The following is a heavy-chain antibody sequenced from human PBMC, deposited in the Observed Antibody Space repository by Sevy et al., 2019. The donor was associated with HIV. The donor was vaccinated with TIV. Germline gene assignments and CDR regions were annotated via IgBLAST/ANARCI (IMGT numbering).Heavy chain of an antibody. D-gene: IGHD3-10*01. J-gene: IGHJ2*01. CDR2: IRSKANSYAT. CDR1: GFTFSGSA. Sequence: GGSLRLSCAASGFTFSGSAMHWVRQAPGKGLEWVGRIRSKANSYATAYAASVKARFTISRDDSKNTAYLQMNSLKTEDTAVSYCTRTPNMVRDPSWYFDLWGRGTLVTVSS. V-gene: IGHV3-73*01. CDR3: TRTPNMVRDPSWYFDL.